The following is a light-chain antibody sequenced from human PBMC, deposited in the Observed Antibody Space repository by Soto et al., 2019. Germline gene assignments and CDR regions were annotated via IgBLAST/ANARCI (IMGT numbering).Light chain of an antibody. J-gene: IGKJ1*01. CDR1: QSVSSN. V-gene: IGKV3-15*01. CDR2: GAS. Sequence: EIVVTQSPATLSVSPGERATLSCRASQSVSSNLAWYQQKPGQAPRLLINGASTRATGIPARFSGSGSGTEFSLTISSLQSEDFAVYYCQQYSDWPPTFGQGPKVDIX. CDR3: QQYSDWPPT.